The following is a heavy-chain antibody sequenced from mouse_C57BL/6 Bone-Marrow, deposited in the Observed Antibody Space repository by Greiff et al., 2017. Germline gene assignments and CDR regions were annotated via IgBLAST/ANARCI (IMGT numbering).Heavy chain of an antibody. CDR2: INPNNGGT. CDR3: ARGGYYVHAWFAY. CDR1: GYTFIDYY. D-gene: IGHD2-3*01. Sequence: VQLQQSGPELVKPGASVKISCKASGYTFIDYYMNWVKQSHGKSLEWIGDINPNNGGTSYNQKFKGKATLTVDKSSSTAYMELRSLTSEDSAVYYCARGGYYVHAWFAYWGQGTLVTVSA. V-gene: IGHV1-26*01. J-gene: IGHJ3*01.